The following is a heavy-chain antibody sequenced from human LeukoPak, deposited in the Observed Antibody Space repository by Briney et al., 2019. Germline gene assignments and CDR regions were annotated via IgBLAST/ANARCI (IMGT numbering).Heavy chain of an antibody. D-gene: IGHD3-22*01. Sequence: KPSETLSLTCAVYGGSFSDYYWNWIRQPPGKGLEWMGEINHSGYTNYNPSLKSRVTISVDTSKSQFSLKLSSVTAADTAVYYCARALLRDSSGYFGYYYYYMDVWGIGTTVTISS. CDR1: GGSFSDYY. CDR3: ARALLRDSSGYFGYYYYYMDV. V-gene: IGHV4-34*01. J-gene: IGHJ6*03. CDR2: INHSGYT.